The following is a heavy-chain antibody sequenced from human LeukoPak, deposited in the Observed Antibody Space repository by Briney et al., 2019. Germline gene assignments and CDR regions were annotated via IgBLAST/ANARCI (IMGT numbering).Heavy chain of an antibody. Sequence: GESLKISCKGSGYSFTSYWIGWVRQMPGKGLEWMGIIYPGDSDTRYSPSFQGQVTISADKSISTAYLQWSSPKASDTAMYYCARRGSGWIKHQNWFDPWGQGTLVTVSP. CDR2: IYPGDSDT. CDR1: GYSFTSYW. CDR3: ARRGSGWIKHQNWFDP. V-gene: IGHV5-51*01. J-gene: IGHJ5*02. D-gene: IGHD6-19*01.